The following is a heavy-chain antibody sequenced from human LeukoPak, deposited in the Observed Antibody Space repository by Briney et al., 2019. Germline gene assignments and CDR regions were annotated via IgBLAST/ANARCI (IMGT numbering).Heavy chain of an antibody. CDR1: GFTFSSYW. CDR2: INSDGSST. V-gene: IGHV3-74*01. Sequence: PGGSLRLSCAASGFTFSSYWMHWIRQAPGQGLVWVSRINSDGSSTNYADSVKGRFTISRDNAKNTLHLQMNSLRAEDTAVYYCARDLDGSGNYHWFDRWGQGTLVTVSS. J-gene: IGHJ5*02. D-gene: IGHD3-10*01. CDR3: ARDLDGSGNYHWFDR.